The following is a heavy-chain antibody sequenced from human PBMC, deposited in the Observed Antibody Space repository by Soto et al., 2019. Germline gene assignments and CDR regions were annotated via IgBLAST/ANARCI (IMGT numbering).Heavy chain of an antibody. V-gene: IGHV3-30*18. CDR3: AKQQLVFDY. CDR2: ISYDGSNK. J-gene: IGHJ4*02. Sequence: PGGSLRLSCAASGFTFSSYWMSWVRQAPGKGLEWVAVISYDGSNKYYADSVKGRFTISRDNSKNTLYLQMNSLRAEDTAVYYCAKQQLVFDYWGQGTLVTVSS. CDR1: GFTFSSYW. D-gene: IGHD6-13*01.